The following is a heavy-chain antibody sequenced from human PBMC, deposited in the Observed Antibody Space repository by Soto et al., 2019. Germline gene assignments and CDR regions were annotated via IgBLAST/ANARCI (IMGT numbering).Heavy chain of an antibody. CDR3: ARRKAAAGTFLSFYYYGMDV. Sequence: SGSLSIACAACGGSLCVYDWGGIRQPPGKGLGWIGEINHSGSTNYNPSLKSRVTISVDTSKNQFSLKLSSVTAADTAVYYCARRKAAAGTFLSFYYYGMDVWGRGTTVTVSS. CDR2: INHSGST. D-gene: IGHD6-13*01. CDR1: GGSLCVYD. V-gene: IGHV4-34*01. J-gene: IGHJ6*02.